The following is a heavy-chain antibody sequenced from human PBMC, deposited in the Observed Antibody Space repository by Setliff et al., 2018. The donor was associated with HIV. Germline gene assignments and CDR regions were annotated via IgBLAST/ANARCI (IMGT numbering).Heavy chain of an antibody. CDR1: GESVSGYY. CDR3: ARDRSNWNYGKNYMDV. Sequence: SETLSHTCAVFGESVSGYYWSWIRQPPGKGLEWIGEINHTGSTNYNPSLKSRVTISVDTSKNQFSLKLSSVTAADTAVYYCARDRSNWNYGKNYMDVWGKGTTVTVSS. V-gene: IGHV4-34*01. CDR2: INHTGST. J-gene: IGHJ6*03. D-gene: IGHD1-7*01.